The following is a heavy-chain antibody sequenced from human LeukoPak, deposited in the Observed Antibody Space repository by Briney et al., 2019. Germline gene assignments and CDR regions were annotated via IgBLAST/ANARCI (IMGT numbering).Heavy chain of an antibody. Sequence: GGSLRLSCAASGFTFSSYSMNWVRQAPGKGLEWVSYISSSSSTIYYADSVKGRFTISRDNAKNSLYLQMNSLRAEDTAVYYCAEVLRGGLKYFDYWGQGTLVTVSS. V-gene: IGHV3-48*01. CDR1: GFTFSSYS. D-gene: IGHD3-16*01. J-gene: IGHJ4*02. CDR2: ISSSSSTI. CDR3: AEVLRGGLKYFDY.